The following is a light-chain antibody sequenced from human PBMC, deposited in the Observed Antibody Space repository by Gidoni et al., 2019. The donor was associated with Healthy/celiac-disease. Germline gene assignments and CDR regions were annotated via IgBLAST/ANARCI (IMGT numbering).Light chain of an antibody. CDR1: SSDVGSYNL. V-gene: IGLV2-23*01. Sequence: QSALTQPDSVSGSPGQSITISCTGTSSDVGSYNLVSWYQQHPGKAPKLMIYEGSKRPSGVSNRFSGSKSGNTASLTISGLQAEDEADYYCCSYACSVVFGGGTKLTVL. CDR2: EGS. CDR3: CSYACSVV. J-gene: IGLJ2*01.